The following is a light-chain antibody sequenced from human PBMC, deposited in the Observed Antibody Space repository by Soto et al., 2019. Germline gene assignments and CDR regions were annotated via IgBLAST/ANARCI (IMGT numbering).Light chain of an antibody. CDR3: QQYNSLRRT. J-gene: IGKJ1*01. V-gene: IGKV1-5*01. CDR2: DAS. CDR1: QSISSW. Sequence: DIRMTQSPSTLSASVGDRVTITCRASQSISSWLAWYQQKPGKAPKLLIYDASSLESGVPSRFSGSGSGTEFTLTISSLQPDDFATYYCQQYNSLRRTFGQGTKVEIK.